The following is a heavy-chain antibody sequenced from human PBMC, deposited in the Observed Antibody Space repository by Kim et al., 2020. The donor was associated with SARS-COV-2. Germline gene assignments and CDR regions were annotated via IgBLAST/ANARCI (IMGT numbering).Heavy chain of an antibody. D-gene: IGHD3-22*01. Sequence: SGPTLVKPTQTLTLTCTFSGFSLSTSGVGVGWIRQPPGKALEWLALIYWDDDKRYSPSLKSRLTITKDTSKNQVVLTMTNMDPVDTATYYCAHRRPIYYDSSGYLPSWWYFDLWGRGTLVTVSS. CDR3: AHRRPIYYDSSGYLPSWWYFDL. V-gene: IGHV2-5*02. CDR1: GFSLSTSGVG. J-gene: IGHJ2*01. CDR2: IYWDDDK.